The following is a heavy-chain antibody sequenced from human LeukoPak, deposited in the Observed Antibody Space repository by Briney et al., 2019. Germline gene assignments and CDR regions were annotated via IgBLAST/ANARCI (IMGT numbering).Heavy chain of an antibody. J-gene: IGHJ4*02. V-gene: IGHV1-18*01. Sequence: ASVKVSCKASGYTFTSYGISWVRQAPGQGLEWMGWISAYNGNTNYAQKLQGRVTMTTDTSTSTTYMELRSLRSEDTAVHYCAREHIVVVPAGHFDYWGQGTLVTVSS. D-gene: IGHD2-2*01. CDR1: GYTFTSYG. CDR2: ISAYNGNT. CDR3: AREHIVVVPAGHFDY.